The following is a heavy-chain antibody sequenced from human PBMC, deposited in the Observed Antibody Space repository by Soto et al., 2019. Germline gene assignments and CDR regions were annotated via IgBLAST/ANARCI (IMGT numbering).Heavy chain of an antibody. CDR3: ARDRSRDAFDI. CDR2: IWYDGSNK. D-gene: IGHD3-10*01. Sequence: QVQLVESGGGVVQPGRSLRLSCAASGFTFSSYGMHWVRQAPGKGLEWVAVIWYDGSNKYYADSVKGRFTISRDNSKNTLYLQMNSLRAEDTAVYYCARDRSRDAFDIWGQGTMVTVSS. CDR1: GFTFSSYG. V-gene: IGHV3-33*01. J-gene: IGHJ3*02.